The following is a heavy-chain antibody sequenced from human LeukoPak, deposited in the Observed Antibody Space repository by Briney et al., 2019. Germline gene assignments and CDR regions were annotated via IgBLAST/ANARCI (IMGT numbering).Heavy chain of an antibody. CDR1: GFTFSGSA. CDR2: IRSKTNSYAT. J-gene: IGHJ6*02. CDR3: TREGTGGYYGDYNYYYGMDV. Sequence: PGGSLRLSCAASGFTFSGSAMHWLRQASAKGLEWVGRIRSKTNSYATAYAASVKGRFTISRDDSKNTAYLQMNSMKTEDTAVYYCTREGTGGYYGDYNYYYGMDVWGQGTTVTVSS. D-gene: IGHD4-17*01. V-gene: IGHV3-73*01.